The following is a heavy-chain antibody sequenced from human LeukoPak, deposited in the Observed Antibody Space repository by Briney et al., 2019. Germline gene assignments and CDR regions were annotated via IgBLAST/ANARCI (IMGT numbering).Heavy chain of an antibody. J-gene: IGHJ4*02. Sequence: PTETLSLTCTVSGGSVRSGNYYWSWIRQPPGKGLEWIGYIYNSGSTNYNPSLKSRVTISVDTSKNQFSLKLSSMTAADTAVYYCARDPSGYFNYWGQGTLATVSS. D-gene: IGHD3-22*01. CDR3: ARDPSGYFNY. CDR2: IYNSGST. V-gene: IGHV4-61*01. CDR1: GGSVRSGNYY.